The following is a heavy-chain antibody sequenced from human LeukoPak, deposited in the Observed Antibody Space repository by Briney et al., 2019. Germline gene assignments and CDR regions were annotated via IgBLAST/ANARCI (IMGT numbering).Heavy chain of an antibody. D-gene: IGHD7-27*01. V-gene: IGHV3-53*01. CDR2: IYTDGRT. Sequence: PGGSLRLSCAASGFTVSRHYVRWFRQSPGKGLEWVSAIYTDGRTFYADAAKGRFTISRDNPKNTLYLQMNRLRAEDTDMYYCATLWGGLGDIWGQGTVVTVSS. CDR3: ATLWGGLGDI. CDR1: GFTVSRHY. J-gene: IGHJ3*02.